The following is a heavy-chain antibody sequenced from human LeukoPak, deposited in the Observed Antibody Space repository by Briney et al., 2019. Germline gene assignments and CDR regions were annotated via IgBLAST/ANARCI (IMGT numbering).Heavy chain of an antibody. CDR1: GFTLSTYG. Sequence: PGGSLRLSCAASGFTLSTYGMHWVRQAPGKGLEWVAFIRYDGSIKYYADSVKGRFTISRDNSKSTLYLQLNSLRAEDTALYHCAKVFGVAVAGTRGFFDYWGQGTLVTVSS. CDR2: IRYDGSIK. D-gene: IGHD6-19*01. V-gene: IGHV3-30*02. J-gene: IGHJ4*02. CDR3: AKVFGVAVAGTRGFFDY.